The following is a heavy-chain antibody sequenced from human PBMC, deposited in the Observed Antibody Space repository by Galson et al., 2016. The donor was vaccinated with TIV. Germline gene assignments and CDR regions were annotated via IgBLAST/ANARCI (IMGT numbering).Heavy chain of an antibody. CDR2: ISPLFSTA. Sequence: SVKVSCKASGGSFSSHVFSWVRQAPGQGLEWMGGISPLFSTANYAQTFQGRVTITADKSKSTAYMEMTSLRYDDTAIYYCAKDRNTAMDTYYTYYGMDVWGQGTMVTVSS. CDR1: GGSFSSHV. D-gene: IGHD5-18*01. V-gene: IGHV1-69*06. CDR3: AKDRNTAMDTYYTYYGMDV. J-gene: IGHJ6*02.